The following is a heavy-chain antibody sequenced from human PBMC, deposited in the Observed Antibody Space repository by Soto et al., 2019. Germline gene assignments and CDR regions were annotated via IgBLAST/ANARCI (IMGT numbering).Heavy chain of an antibody. CDR2: IYLGGST. V-gene: IGHV4-4*02. Sequence: TSETLSLPSAVSGGSISSRNGWRFVRQPPGKGLEWIGEIYLGGSTNYNPSFKSRVTISVDRSKNQFSLKLSSVTAADTAVYYCARVPGSWGQGTLITGSS. D-gene: IGHD3-10*01. CDR1: GGSISSRNG. CDR3: ARVPGS. J-gene: IGHJ5*02.